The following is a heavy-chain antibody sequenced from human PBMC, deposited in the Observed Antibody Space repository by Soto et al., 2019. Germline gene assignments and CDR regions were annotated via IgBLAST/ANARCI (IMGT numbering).Heavy chain of an antibody. CDR3: AKSSIQRWTQSHYGH. Sequence: EVQLLDSGGRLVQPGGSLRLSCAASGFTFRSYAMSWVRQAPGKGLEWVSSISESGDSTSYAESVRGRFTISREYSENKLYLQMDSLRAEDTAVYSCAKSSIQRWTQSHYGHWGQGTLVTDST. D-gene: IGHD2-2*01. V-gene: IGHV3-23*01. J-gene: IGHJ4*02. CDR1: GFTFRSYA. CDR2: ISESGDST.